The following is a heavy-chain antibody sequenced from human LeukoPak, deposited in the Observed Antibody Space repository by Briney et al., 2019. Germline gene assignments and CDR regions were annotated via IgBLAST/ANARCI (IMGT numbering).Heavy chain of an antibody. V-gene: IGHV3-30*04. CDR3: ARGGAVSGAGYYYMDV. CDR2: ISYDGTNK. D-gene: IGHD6-19*01. Sequence: GGSLRLSCEASGFIFTSYAMHWVRQAPGMGLEWVAVISYDGTNKYYIDSVKGRFTISRDNSKNTLSLQMHSLRSEDTAVYYCARGGAVSGAGYYYMDVWGKGSTVTVSS. J-gene: IGHJ6*03. CDR1: GFIFTSYA.